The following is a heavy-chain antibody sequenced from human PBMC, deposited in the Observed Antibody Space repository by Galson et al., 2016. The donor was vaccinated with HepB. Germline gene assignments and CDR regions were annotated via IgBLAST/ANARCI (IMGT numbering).Heavy chain of an antibody. D-gene: IGHD5-12*01. Sequence: SLRLSCAASGFNFNTFWMHWVRQVPGNGLVWVSRIDTDGRITNYADSVRGRFTISRDNTRNTLFLQMNSLRAEDTAVYYCARDLGGYGGYWGHGSMVTVSS. V-gene: IGHV3-74*01. CDR1: GFNFNTFW. CDR2: IDTDGRIT. J-gene: IGHJ3*01. CDR3: ARDLGGYGGY.